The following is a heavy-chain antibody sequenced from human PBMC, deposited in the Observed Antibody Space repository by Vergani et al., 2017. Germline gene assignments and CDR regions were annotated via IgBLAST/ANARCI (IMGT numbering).Heavy chain of an antibody. CDR3: ANEGSANRIQGWLDH. CDR1: GFSVSNSG. Sequence: QVQLVESGGGVVQPGGSLRLSCVASGFSVSNSGMHWVRQTPGKGLEWVAFIQYDGSDIFYADFVEGRFTISRDNSKNSLYLQMRSQRFDDTAVYYCANEGSANRIQGWLDHWGQGALVTVSS. J-gene: IGHJ4*02. V-gene: IGHV3-30*02. CDR2: IQYDGSDI. D-gene: IGHD5-24*01.